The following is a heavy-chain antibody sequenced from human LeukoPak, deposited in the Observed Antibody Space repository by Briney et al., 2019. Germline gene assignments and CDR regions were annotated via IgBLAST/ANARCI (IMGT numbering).Heavy chain of an antibody. CDR1: GYTFTRYY. CDR2: INPSGGST. J-gene: IGHJ4*02. CDR3: ARDSGKDYYGSGSRFDY. Sequence: ASVKVSCKASGYTFTRYYMHWVRQAPGQGLEWMGIINPSGGSTSYAQKFQGRVTMTRDTSTSTVYMELSSLRSEDTAVYYCARDSGKDYYGSGSRFDYWGQGTLVTVSS. V-gene: IGHV1-46*01. D-gene: IGHD3-10*01.